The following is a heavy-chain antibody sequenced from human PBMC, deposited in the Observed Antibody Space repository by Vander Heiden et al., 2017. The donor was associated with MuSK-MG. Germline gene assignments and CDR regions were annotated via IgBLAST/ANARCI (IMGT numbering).Heavy chain of an antibody. CDR1: GGTFSSYA. V-gene: IGHV1-69*06. CDR3: AIDFDYGYFDY. D-gene: IGHD4-17*01. CDR2: IIPIFGTA. Sequence: QVQLVQSGAEVKKPGSSVKVSCKASGGTFSSYAISWVRQAPGQGLEWLGGIIPIFGTANFAQKFQGRVTITADKSTSTAYMELSSLRSEDTAVYCGAIDFDYGYFDYWGQGTLVAVSS. J-gene: IGHJ4*02.